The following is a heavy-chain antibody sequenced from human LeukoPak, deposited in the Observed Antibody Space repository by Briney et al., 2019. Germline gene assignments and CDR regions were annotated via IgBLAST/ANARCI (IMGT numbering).Heavy chain of an antibody. D-gene: IGHD1-26*01. V-gene: IGHV4-59*08. CDR2: IYYSGST. CDR3: ARNPDSGSYYDIPYYFDY. CDR1: GGSISSYY. J-gene: IGHJ4*02. Sequence: PSETLSLTCTVSGGSISSYYWSWIRHSPGKGLEWIGYIYYSGSTNYNPSLKSRVTISVDTSKNQFSLKLSSVTAADTAVYYCARNPDSGSYYDIPYYFDYWGQGTLVTVSS.